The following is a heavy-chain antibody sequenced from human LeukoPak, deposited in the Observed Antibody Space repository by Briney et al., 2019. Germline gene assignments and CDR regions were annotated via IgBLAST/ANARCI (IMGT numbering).Heavy chain of an antibody. D-gene: IGHD5-18*01. J-gene: IGHJ6*03. CDR3: ARDYVDTAMVLYYYYYMDV. CDR1: GGFISSYY. V-gene: IGHV4-4*07. CDR2: IYTSGST. Sequence: SETLSLTCTVSGGFISSYYWSWIRQPAGKGLEWIGRIYTSGSTNYNPSLKSRVTMSVDTSKNQFSLKLSSVIAADTAVYYCARDYVDTAMVLYYYYYMDVWGKGTTVTVSS.